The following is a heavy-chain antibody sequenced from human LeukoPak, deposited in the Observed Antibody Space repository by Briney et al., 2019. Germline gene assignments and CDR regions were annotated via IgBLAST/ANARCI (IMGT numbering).Heavy chain of an antibody. V-gene: IGHV6-1*01. Sequence: SQTLSLTCAISGDSFSSNSGAWNWLRQSPSRGLEWLGRTYYRSKWYNDYAESVKSLINIKPDTSRNQFSLQLNSVTPEDTAVYYCVRDQAGLDYWGQGTLVTVSS. CDR1: GDSFSSNSGA. D-gene: IGHD6-13*01. J-gene: IGHJ4*02. CDR2: TYYRSKWYN. CDR3: VRDQAGLDY.